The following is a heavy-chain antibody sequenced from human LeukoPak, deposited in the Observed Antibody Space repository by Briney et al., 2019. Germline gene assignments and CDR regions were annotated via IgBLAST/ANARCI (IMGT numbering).Heavy chain of an antibody. CDR2: IKQDGSEK. Sequence: GGSLRLSYAASGFTFSSYWMSWVRQAPGKGLEWVANIKQDGSEKYYVDSVKGRFTISRDNAKNSLYLRMNSLRAEDTAVYYCAREGAAAGTDYWGQGTLVTVSS. CDR3: AREGAAAGTDY. D-gene: IGHD6-13*01. V-gene: IGHV3-7*03. CDR1: GFTFSSYW. J-gene: IGHJ4*02.